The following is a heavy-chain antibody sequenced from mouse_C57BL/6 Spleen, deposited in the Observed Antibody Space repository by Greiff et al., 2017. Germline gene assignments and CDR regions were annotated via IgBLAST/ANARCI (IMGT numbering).Heavy chain of an antibody. CDR1: GYTFTSYW. V-gene: IGHV1-50*01. CDR3: AARGAYYDYGDWYFDV. D-gene: IGHD2-4*01. Sequence: QVQLQQPGAELVKPGASVKLSCKASGYTFTSYWMQWVKQRPGQGLEWIGEIDPSDSYTNYNQKFKGKATLTVDTSSSTAYMQLSSLTSEDSAVYYGAARGAYYDYGDWYFDVWGTGTTVTVSS. J-gene: IGHJ1*03. CDR2: IDPSDSYT.